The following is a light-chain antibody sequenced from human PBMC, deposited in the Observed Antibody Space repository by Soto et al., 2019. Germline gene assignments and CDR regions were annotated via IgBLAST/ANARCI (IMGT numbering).Light chain of an antibody. Sequence: QSALTQPASVSGSPGQSITISCTGTSSDVGGYNYVSSYQQDPGKAPKLMIYDVTNRPSGVSNRFSGSKSGNTASLTISGLQAEDEADYYCSSFTSGNTLVFGTGTKLTVL. CDR2: DVT. CDR3: SSFTSGNTLV. J-gene: IGLJ1*01. V-gene: IGLV2-14*01. CDR1: SSDVGGYNY.